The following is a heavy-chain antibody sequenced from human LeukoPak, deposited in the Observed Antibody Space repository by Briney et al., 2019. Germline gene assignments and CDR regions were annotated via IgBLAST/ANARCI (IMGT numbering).Heavy chain of an antibody. D-gene: IGHD4-11*01. CDR2: INHSGST. J-gene: IGHJ5*02. V-gene: IGHV4-34*01. CDR3: ARGFTVTTRRVFDP. Sequence: SETLSLTCAVYGGSFSGYYWSWIRQPPGKGLEWIGEINHSGSTNYNPSLKSRITISVDTSKNQFSLKLSSVTAADTAVYYCARGFTVTTRRVFDPWGQGTLVTVSS. CDR1: GGSFSGYY.